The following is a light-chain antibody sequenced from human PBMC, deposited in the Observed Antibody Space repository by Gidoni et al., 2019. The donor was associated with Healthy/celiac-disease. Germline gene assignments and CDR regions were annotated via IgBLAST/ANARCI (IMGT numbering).Light chain of an antibody. CDR3: QAWDSSTVV. J-gene: IGLJ2*01. Sequence: YALTQPPSVSVSPGQTASITCSGDKLGDKYACWYQQKPGQSPVLVIYQDSKRPSGIPERFSGSNSGNTATLTISGTQAMDEADYYCQAWDSSTVVFGGGTKLTVL. CDR1: KLGDKY. V-gene: IGLV3-1*01. CDR2: QDS.